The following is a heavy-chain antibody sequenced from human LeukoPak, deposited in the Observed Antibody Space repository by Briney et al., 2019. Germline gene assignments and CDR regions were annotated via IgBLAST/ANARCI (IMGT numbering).Heavy chain of an antibody. CDR2: IYYSGST. D-gene: IGHD3-10*01. J-gene: IGHJ4*02. V-gene: IGHV4-59*08. CDR1: GGSISSYY. Sequence: PSETLSLTCTVSGGSISSYYWSWIRQPPGKGLEWIGYIYYSGSTNYNPSLKSRVTISEDTSKNQFSLKLSSVTAADTAVYYCARFTMVRGVTSGIFDYWGQGTLVTVSS. CDR3: ARFTMVRGVTSGIFDY.